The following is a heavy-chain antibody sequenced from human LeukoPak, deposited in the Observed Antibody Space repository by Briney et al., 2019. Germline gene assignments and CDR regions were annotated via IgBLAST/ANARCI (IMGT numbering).Heavy chain of an antibody. CDR1: GFTFSSYG. V-gene: IGHV3-30*18. CDR2: ISYDGSNK. CDR3: AKCLGWQSRAFYYYGMDV. D-gene: IGHD6-19*01. Sequence: GGSLRLSCAASGFTFSSYGMHWVRQAPGKGLEWVAVISYDGSNKYYADSVKGRFTISRDNSKNTLYLQMNSLRAEDTAVYYCAKCLGWQSRAFYYYGMDVWGQGTTVTVS. J-gene: IGHJ6*02.